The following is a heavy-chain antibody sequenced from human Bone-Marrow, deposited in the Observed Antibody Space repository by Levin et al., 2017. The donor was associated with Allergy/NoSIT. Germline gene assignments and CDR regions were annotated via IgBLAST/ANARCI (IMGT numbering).Heavy chain of an antibody. D-gene: IGHD1-26*01. CDR3: ARESPATGDWYLGL. V-gene: IGHV3-7*01. Sequence: GGSLRLSCVGSGFTFGQYWMTWVRQAPGKGLQWVATIKQDGSEKYFQASVKGRFSISRDNAMASLFLQMDSLRAEDTAVYYCARESPATGDWYLGLWGRGTLVTVSS. CDR2: IKQDGSEK. J-gene: IGHJ2*01. CDR1: GFTFGQYW.